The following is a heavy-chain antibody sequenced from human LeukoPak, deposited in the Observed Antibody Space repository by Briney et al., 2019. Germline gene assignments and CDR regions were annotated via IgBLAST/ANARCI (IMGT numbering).Heavy chain of an antibody. CDR3: ASGTAAAGWFYFDY. D-gene: IGHD6-13*01. CDR2: IYTSGKT. CDR1: GDSISSYY. J-gene: IGHJ4*02. V-gene: IGHV4-4*07. Sequence: SETLSLTCTLSGDSISSYYWSWIRQPAGKGLEWVGCIYTSGKTNYNPSLKSRVTMSVDTSKNQFSLKLTAVTAADTATYYCASGTAAAGWFYFDYWGQGTLVTVSS.